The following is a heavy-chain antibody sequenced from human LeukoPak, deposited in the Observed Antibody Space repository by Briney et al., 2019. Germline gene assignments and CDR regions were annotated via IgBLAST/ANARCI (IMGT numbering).Heavy chain of an antibody. Sequence: GGSLRLSCAASGFTFDDYAMHWVRQVPGKGLEWVSLITGDDGTTYYADSVKGRLTISRDNSKNSLHLQMNSLRTEDTALYYCAKDIAMAVNSYYYGMDVWGQGTTVTV. J-gene: IGHJ6*02. D-gene: IGHD6-19*01. V-gene: IGHV3-43*02. CDR2: ITGDDGTT. CDR1: GFTFDDYA. CDR3: AKDIAMAVNSYYYGMDV.